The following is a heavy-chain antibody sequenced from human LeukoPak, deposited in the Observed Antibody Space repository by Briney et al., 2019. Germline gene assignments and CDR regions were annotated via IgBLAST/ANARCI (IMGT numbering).Heavy chain of an antibody. V-gene: IGHV3-15*01. J-gene: IGHJ4*02. Sequence: PGGSLRLSCAASGFTFSNAWMSWVRQAPGKGLEWVGRIKSKTDGRKTDYAAPVKGRFTISRDDSKNTLYLQMNSLKTEDTAVYYCTSYQGLLWFGEFPFDYWGQGTLVTVSS. CDR1: GFTFSNAW. CDR3: TSYQGLLWFGEFPFDY. D-gene: IGHD3-10*01. CDR2: IKSKTDGRKT.